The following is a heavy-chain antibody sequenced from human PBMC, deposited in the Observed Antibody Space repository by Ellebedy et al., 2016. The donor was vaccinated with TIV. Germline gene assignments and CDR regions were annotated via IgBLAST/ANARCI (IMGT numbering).Heavy chain of an antibody. J-gene: IGHJ4*02. Sequence: PGGSLRLSCAASGFIFSSYWMSWVRQTPGKGLEWVANIKLDGSEKYYVDSVKGRFTISRDNAKNSLYLQMNSLRAEDTAVYYCARGRGNSHGLSNVYDYWGQGTLVTVSS. CDR2: IKLDGSEK. CDR3: ARGRGNSHGLSNVYDY. CDR1: GFIFSSYW. V-gene: IGHV3-7*01. D-gene: IGHD5-18*01.